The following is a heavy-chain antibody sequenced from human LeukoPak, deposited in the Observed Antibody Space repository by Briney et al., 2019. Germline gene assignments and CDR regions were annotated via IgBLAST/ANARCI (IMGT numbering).Heavy chain of an antibody. V-gene: IGHV3-21*01. J-gene: IGHJ4*02. Sequence: GGSLRLSCAASGFTFSSYSMNWVRQAPGKGLEWVSSISSSSSYIYYADSVKSRFTISRDNAKNSLYLQMNSLRAEDTAVYYCARWVGANLFDYWGQGTLVTVSS. CDR2: ISSSSSYI. CDR3: ARWVGANLFDY. D-gene: IGHD1-26*01. CDR1: GFTFSSYS.